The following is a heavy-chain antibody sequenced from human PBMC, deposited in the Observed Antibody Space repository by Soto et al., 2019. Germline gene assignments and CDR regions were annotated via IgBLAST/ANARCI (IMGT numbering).Heavy chain of an antibody. CDR1: GGSISSGGYY. CDR3: ASFVRDGYIHPHFDY. J-gene: IGHJ4*02. V-gene: IGHV4-31*03. CDR2: IYYSGST. Sequence: SETLSLTCTVSGGSISSGGYYWSWIRQHPGKGLEWIGYIYYSGSTYYNPSLKSRVTISVDTSKNQFSLKLSSVTAADTAVYYCASFVRDGYIHPHFDYWGQGTLVTVSS. D-gene: IGHD5-12*01.